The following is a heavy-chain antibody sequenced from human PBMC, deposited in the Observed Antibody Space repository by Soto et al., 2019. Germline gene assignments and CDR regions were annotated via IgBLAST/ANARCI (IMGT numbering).Heavy chain of an antibody. J-gene: IGHJ4*02. CDR3: ARGMTPPGAPAWYYFDS. V-gene: IGHV4-4*02. CDR2: ISHSGST. CDR1: GESINSSHG. D-gene: IGHD2-8*02. Sequence: SETLSLTCAVSGESINSSHGWNWVRQPPGKGLEWIGQISHSGSTNYNPSLTSRVTISVDKSKNQFSLRLTSVTAADTALYYCARGMTPPGAPAWYYFDSWGQGTLVTVSS.